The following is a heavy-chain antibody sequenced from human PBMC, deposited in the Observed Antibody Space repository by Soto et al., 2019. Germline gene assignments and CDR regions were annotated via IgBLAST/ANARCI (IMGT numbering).Heavy chain of an antibody. Sequence: GGFLRLSCAASGFTFSSYSMNWVRQAPGKGLEWVSSISSSSSYIYYADSVKGRFTISRDNAKNSLYLQMNSLRAEDTAVYYCARTTTVVTSRDYYYYGMDVWGQGTTVTVSS. J-gene: IGHJ6*02. CDR1: GFTFSSYS. V-gene: IGHV3-21*01. D-gene: IGHD4-17*01. CDR3: ARTTTVVTSRDYYYYGMDV. CDR2: ISSSSSYI.